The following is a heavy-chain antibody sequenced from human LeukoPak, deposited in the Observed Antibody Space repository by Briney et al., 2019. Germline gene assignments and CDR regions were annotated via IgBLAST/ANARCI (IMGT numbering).Heavy chain of an antibody. CDR2: IIPIFGTA. J-gene: IGHJ5*02. Sequence: ASVKVSCKASGGTFSSYAISWVRQAPGQGLEWMGGIIPIFGTANYAQKFQGRVTITADEPTRTAYMELSSLRYEDTAVYYCARAGPYYYDSSGPTGWFDPWGQGTLVTVSS. V-gene: IGHV1-69*13. CDR3: ARAGPYYYDSSGPTGWFDP. D-gene: IGHD3-22*01. CDR1: GGTFSSYA.